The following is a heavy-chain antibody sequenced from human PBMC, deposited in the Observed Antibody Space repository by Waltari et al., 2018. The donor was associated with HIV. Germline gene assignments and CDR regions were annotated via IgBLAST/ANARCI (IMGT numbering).Heavy chain of an antibody. D-gene: IGHD6-19*01. Sequence: QVQLVQSGAEVKKPGASVKVSCKASGYTFTGYYMHWVRQAPGQGLEWKGWINPNSGGTNYAQKFQGRVTMTRDTSISTAYMELSRLRSDDTAVYYCARDKAGYSSGLTRRYFVYWGQGTLVTVSS. CDR1: GYTFTGYY. CDR2: INPNSGGT. J-gene: IGHJ4*02. CDR3: ARDKAGYSSGLTRRYFVY. V-gene: IGHV1-2*02.